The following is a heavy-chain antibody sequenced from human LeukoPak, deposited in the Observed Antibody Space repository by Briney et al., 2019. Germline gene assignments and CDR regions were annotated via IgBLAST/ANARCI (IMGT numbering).Heavy chain of an antibody. J-gene: IGHJ4*02. V-gene: IGHV4-38-2*02. CDR1: GYSISSGYY. CDR2: IYHSGST. Sequence: KHSETLSLTCTVSGYSISSGYYWGWIRQPPGKGLEWIGSIYHSGSTYYNPSLKSRVTISVDTSKNQFSLKLSSVTAADTAVYYCARLHSYSCFDYWGQGTLVTVSS. D-gene: IGHD3-16*02. CDR3: ARLHSYSCFDY.